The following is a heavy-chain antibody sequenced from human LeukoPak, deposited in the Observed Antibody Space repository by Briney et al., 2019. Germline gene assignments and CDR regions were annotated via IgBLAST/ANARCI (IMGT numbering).Heavy chain of an antibody. J-gene: IGHJ4*01. CDR1: GFTFTDYW. CDR2: RRQDGSEK. V-gene: IGHV3-7*01. D-gene: IGHD6-13*01. CDR3: ARDGTAAALYFVL. Sequence: GGXLRLSCEVSGFTFTDYWMNWVRQGAEKGQEWVASRRQDGSEKTYVDSVKGRFTISRDNTKNSLSLQLNGLRAEDTAVYYCARDGTAAALYFVLWGQGTLVTVSS.